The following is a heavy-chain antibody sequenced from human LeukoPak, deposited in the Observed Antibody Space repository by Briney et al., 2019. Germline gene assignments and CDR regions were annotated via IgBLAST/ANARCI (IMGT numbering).Heavy chain of an antibody. J-gene: IGHJ4*02. CDR1: GGTFSSYA. D-gene: IGHD2-8*01. Sequence: ASVKVSCKASGGTFSSYAISWVRQAPGQGLEWMGWVNPKSGNTGYKQKFQARVTITRDTSISAAYMELSSLTSDDTAVYFCARGLPLGYCTYGVCYPPKHFDFWGQGTLVTVSS. CDR2: VNPKSGNT. V-gene: IGHV1-8*03. CDR3: ARGLPLGYCTYGVCYPPKHFDF.